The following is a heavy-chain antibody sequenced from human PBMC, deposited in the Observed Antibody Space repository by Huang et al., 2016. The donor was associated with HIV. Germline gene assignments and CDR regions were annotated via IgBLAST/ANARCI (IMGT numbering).Heavy chain of an antibody. CDR3: ARRYNSKRDY. Sequence: QVQLEQWGAGLLKASETLSLTCAVYGGSFRGYYWSWLRQPPGRGLEWVGEINHSATTNYKPSIKSRVKMSVDTSKNQFSLQLTSLTAADTGVYYCARRYNSKRDYWGRGTLIIVS. D-gene: IGHD3-22*01. CDR1: GGSFRGYY. J-gene: IGHJ4*02. CDR2: INHSATT. V-gene: IGHV4-34*01.